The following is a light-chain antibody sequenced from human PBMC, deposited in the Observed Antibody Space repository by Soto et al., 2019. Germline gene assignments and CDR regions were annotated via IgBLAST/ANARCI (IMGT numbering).Light chain of an antibody. V-gene: IGLV8-61*01. CDR1: SGSVSTSYY. Sequence: QTVVTQEPSFSVSPGRTVTLTCGLSSGSVSTSYYPSWYQQTPGQAPCTLIYSTNTRSSGVPDRFSGSILGNKAALTITGAQADDEADYYCALYMGSGIWVFGGGTQLTVL. J-gene: IGLJ3*02. CDR3: ALYMGSGIWV. CDR2: STN.